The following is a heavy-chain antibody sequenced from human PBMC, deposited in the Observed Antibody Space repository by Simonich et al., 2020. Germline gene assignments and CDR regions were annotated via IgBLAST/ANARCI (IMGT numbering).Heavy chain of an antibody. CDR2: INPNSGGT. CDR1: GYTFTGYY. J-gene: IGHJ3*02. D-gene: IGHD5-18*01. CDR3: ARVSGGTAMVTSTFDI. V-gene: IGHV1-2*07. Sequence: QVQLVQSGAEVKKPGASVKVSCKASGYTFTGYYMHWVQQAPGQGLEWQGWINPNSGGTNYEHKFEGRVTRTRDTSISTAYMELSRLRSDDTAVYYCARVSGGTAMVTSTFDIWGQWTMVTVSS.